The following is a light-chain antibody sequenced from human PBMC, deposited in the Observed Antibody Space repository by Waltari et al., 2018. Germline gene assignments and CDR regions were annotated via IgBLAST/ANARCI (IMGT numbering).Light chain of an antibody. V-gene: IGKV3-15*01. J-gene: IGKJ4*01. CDR1: QSVRSN. CDR2: GAS. CDR3: QQYDSWPPGIT. Sequence: IVMTQSPATLSVSPGDRATLSCRASQSVRSNLAWYQQKPGQAPRLLIYGASTRATVVPARFSGSGSGTEFTLTISSLQSEDFAVYYCQQYDSWPPGITFGGGTKVEIK.